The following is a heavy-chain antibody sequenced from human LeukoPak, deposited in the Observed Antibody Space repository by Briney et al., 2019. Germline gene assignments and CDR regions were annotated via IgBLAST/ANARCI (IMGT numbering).Heavy chain of an antibody. Sequence: SETLSLTCTVSGGSISSSSYYWGWIRQPPGKGLEWIVSIYYSGSTYYNPSLKSRVTISVDTSKNQFSLKLSSVTAADTAVYYCAACTNIVGVVAATPWFDPWGRGTLVTVSS. CDR1: GGSISSSSYY. CDR2: IYYSGST. CDR3: AACTNIVGVVAATPWFDP. D-gene: IGHD2-15*01. J-gene: IGHJ5*02. V-gene: IGHV4-39*01.